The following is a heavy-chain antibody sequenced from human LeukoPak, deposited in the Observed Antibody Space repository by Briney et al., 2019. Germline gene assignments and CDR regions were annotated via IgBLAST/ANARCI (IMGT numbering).Heavy chain of an antibody. V-gene: IGHV1-69*05. D-gene: IGHD3-16*01. Sequence: SVKVSCKASGGTFSSYAISWVRQAPGQGLEWMGGIIPIFGTANYAQKFQGRVTMTRDTSTSTVYMELSSLRSEDTAVYYCARDYAAAPFDYWGQGTLVTVSS. CDR2: IIPIFGTA. J-gene: IGHJ4*02. CDR3: ARDYAAAPFDY. CDR1: GGTFSSYA.